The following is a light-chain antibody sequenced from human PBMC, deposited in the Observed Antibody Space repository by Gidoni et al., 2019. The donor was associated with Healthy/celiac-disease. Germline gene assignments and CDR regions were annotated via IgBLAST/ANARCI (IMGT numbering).Light chain of an antibody. CDR1: QSVSSSY. Sequence: SVLTQSPGTLSLSPGERATLSCRASQSVSSSYLAWYQQKPGQAPRLLIYGASSRATGIPDRFSGSGSGTDFTLTISRLEPEDFAVYYCQQYGSSPGTFXQXTKVEIK. CDR3: QQYGSSPGT. CDR2: GAS. J-gene: IGKJ1*01. V-gene: IGKV3-20*01.